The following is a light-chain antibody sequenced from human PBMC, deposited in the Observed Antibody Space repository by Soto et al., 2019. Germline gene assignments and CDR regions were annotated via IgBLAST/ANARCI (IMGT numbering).Light chain of an antibody. Sequence: QSVLTQPPSVSGSPGQSVAISCTGTSSDVGSYNRVAWYQQPPGTAPKLMIYEVGNRPSGVPDRFSGSKSGNTASLTISGLQAEDEADYYCSSFTSSSNYVFGTGTKVTV. CDR1: SSDVGSYNR. V-gene: IGLV2-18*02. CDR3: SSFTSSSNYV. CDR2: EVG. J-gene: IGLJ1*01.